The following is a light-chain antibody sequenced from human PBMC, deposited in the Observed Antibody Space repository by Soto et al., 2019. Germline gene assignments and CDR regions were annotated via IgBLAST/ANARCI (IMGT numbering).Light chain of an antibody. CDR1: SSDVGGYNY. J-gene: IGLJ1*01. CDR3: CSYAGSYPLYV. Sequence: QSALTQPRSVSGSPGQSVTISCTGTSSDVGGYNYVSWYQQHPGKAPKLMIYDVSKRPSGVPDRFSGSKSGNTASLTISGLQAEDDADYYCCSYAGSYPLYVFGTGTKLTVL. V-gene: IGLV2-11*01. CDR2: DVS.